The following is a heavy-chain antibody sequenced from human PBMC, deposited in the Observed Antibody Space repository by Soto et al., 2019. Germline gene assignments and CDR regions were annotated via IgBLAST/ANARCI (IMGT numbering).Heavy chain of an antibody. CDR1: GFNFNNYA. CDR3: AKDRPHYYYSSGYLYFDY. J-gene: IGHJ4*02. D-gene: IGHD3-22*01. V-gene: IGHV3-23*01. CDR2: ISASGGST. Sequence: GESLKISCAASGFNFNNYAMSWVRQAPGKGLEWVSGISASGGSTYYADSVKGRFTMSRDNSKNTLYLQINSLRAEDTAVYYCAKDRPHYYYSSGYLYFDYWGQGTLVTVSS.